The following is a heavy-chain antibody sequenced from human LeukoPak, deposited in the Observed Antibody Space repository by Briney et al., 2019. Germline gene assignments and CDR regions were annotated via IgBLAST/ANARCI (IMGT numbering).Heavy chain of an antibody. Sequence: KPSETLSLTCIVSGGAISTYYWSWIRQPPGKRLEWIGYVYYSGNTNYNPSLKSRVTISIDTSKNQFSLKLSSVTAADTAVYYCARVGNGHFDYWDQGTLVTVSS. D-gene: IGHD2-8*01. V-gene: IGHV4-59*01. J-gene: IGHJ4*02. CDR2: VYYSGNT. CDR3: ARVGNGHFDY. CDR1: GGAISTYY.